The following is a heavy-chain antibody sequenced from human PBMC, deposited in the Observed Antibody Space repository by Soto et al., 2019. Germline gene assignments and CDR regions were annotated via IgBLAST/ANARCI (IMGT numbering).Heavy chain of an antibody. CDR3: ARDGQWEPDAFDI. Sequence: PGGSLRLSCAASGFTFSDYYMSWIRQAPGKGLEWVSYISSSSSYTNYADSAKGRFTISRDNAKNSLYLQMNSLRAEDTAVYYCARDGQWEPDAFDIWGQGTMVTVSS. V-gene: IGHV3-11*06. J-gene: IGHJ3*02. CDR2: ISSSSSYT. D-gene: IGHD1-26*01. CDR1: GFTFSDYY.